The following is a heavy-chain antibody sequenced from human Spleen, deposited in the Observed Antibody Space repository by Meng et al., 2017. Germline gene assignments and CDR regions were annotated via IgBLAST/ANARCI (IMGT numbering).Heavy chain of an antibody. CDR3: ARLGNWNQGDF. V-gene: IGHV4-59*11. CDR2: IFYSGST. J-gene: IGHJ4*02. CDR1: GGSLHSHF. D-gene: IGHD1-1*01. Sequence: SETLSLTCTVSGGSLHSHFWSWIRQPPGKGLEWIGYIFYSGSTNYNPSLKSRVTMSVDTSKNQFSLKLTSVTAADTAVYYCARLGNWNQGDFWGQGTLVTVSS.